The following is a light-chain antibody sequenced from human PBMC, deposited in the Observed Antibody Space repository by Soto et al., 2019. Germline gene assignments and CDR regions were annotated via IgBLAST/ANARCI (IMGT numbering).Light chain of an antibody. V-gene: IGLV1-44*01. CDR1: SSNIGSNT. CDR2: INN. Sequence: QAVVTQPPSASGTPGQRVSISCSGSSSNIGSNTVNWYQQVPGTAPKLLIYINNQRPSGVPDRFSGSKSGTSASLAISGLQSEDEADYYCAAWDDSLNGVVFGGGTKLTVL. CDR3: AAWDDSLNGVV. J-gene: IGLJ2*01.